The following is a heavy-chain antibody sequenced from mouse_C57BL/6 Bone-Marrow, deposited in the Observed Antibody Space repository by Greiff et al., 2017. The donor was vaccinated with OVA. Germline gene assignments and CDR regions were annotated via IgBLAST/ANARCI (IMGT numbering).Heavy chain of an antibody. J-gene: IGHJ3*01. CDR3: ARGAY. CDR1: GYTFTSYW. CDR2: IDPSDSYT. Sequence: QVQLQQPGAELVRPGTSVKLSCKASGYTFTSYWMHWVKQRPGQGLEWIGVIDPSDSYTNYNQKFKGKATLTVDTSSSTAYMQLSSLTSEDSAVEYCARGAYWGQGTLVTVSA. V-gene: IGHV1-59*01.